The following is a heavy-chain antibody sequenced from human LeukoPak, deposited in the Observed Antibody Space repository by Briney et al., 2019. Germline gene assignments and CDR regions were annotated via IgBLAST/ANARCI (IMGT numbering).Heavy chain of an antibody. CDR1: GYTFTGYY. Sequence: ASVKVSCKASGYTFTGYYMHWVRQAPGQGLEWMGWINPNSGATNYAQKFRGRVTMTRDTSITTAYLELGRLRTDDTAVYYCARTYCGGDCYLNDAFDIWGRGTMVTVSS. CDR2: INPNSGAT. D-gene: IGHD2-21*01. J-gene: IGHJ3*02. V-gene: IGHV1-2*02. CDR3: ARTYCGGDCYLNDAFDI.